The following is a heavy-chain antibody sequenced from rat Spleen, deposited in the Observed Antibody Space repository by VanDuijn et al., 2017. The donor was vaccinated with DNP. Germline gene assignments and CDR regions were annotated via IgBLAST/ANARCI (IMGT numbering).Heavy chain of an antibody. CDR2: ISYSGGT. V-gene: IGHV3-1*01. Sequence: EVQLQESGPGLVEPSQSLSLTCSVTGYSITSCCRWTWIRKFPGNKMEWVGHISYSGGTSYNPSLKSRISITRDTSKNQFFLHLNSVTTEDTATYYCARPDYWGQGVMVTVSS. CDR1: GYSITSCC. J-gene: IGHJ2*01. CDR3: ARPDY.